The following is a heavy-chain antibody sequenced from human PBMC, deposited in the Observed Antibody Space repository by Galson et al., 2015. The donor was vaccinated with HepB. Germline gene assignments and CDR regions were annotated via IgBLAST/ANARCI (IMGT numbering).Heavy chain of an antibody. Sequence: SLRLSCAASGFTLSDYYMTWIRQAPGKGLEWVSSISTSGPTIYYADSVKGRFTISRDNAKKALYLQVNSLRAEDTAVYYRMGSTSANSYAFDIWGQGTMVTVSS. CDR1: GFTLSDYY. CDR3: MGSTSANSYAFDI. CDR2: ISTSGPTI. V-gene: IGHV3-11*01. J-gene: IGHJ3*02. D-gene: IGHD4/OR15-4a*01.